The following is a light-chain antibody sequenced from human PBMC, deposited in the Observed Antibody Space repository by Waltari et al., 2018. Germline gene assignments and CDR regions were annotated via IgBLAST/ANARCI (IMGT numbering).Light chain of an antibody. Sequence: QLVVTQSPSASASLGASVKLTCTLSSGHSSNIVAWHQQHPEKGPRFLMKVNSDGSYSKGDEIHGGFSGSTSGAERYLIISSLQSEDEADYYCQTGGHGTWVFGGGTKLTVL. CDR1: SGHSSNI. CDR3: QTGGHGTWV. CDR2: VNSDGSY. J-gene: IGLJ3*02. V-gene: IGLV4-69*01.